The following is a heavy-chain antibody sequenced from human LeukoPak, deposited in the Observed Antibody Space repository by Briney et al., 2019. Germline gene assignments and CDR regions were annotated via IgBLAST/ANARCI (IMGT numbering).Heavy chain of an antibody. J-gene: IGHJ4*02. Sequence: PSETLSLTCTVSGGSISSYYGSWIRQPAGKGLEWIGRIYTSGSTNYNPSLKSRVTMSVDTSKNQFSLKLSSVTAADTAVYYCARGYCSSTSCSGFDYWGQRTLVTVSS. D-gene: IGHD2-2*01. CDR2: IYTSGST. CDR1: GGSISSYY. CDR3: ARGYCSSTSCSGFDY. V-gene: IGHV4-4*07.